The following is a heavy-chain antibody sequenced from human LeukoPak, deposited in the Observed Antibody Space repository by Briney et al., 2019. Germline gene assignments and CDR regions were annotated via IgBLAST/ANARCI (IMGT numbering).Heavy chain of an antibody. CDR1: GFSLSTSGMC. CDR2: IDWGDDR. CDR3: ARIRDGGNSGYSDY. J-gene: IGHJ4*02. D-gene: IGHD4-23*01. Sequence: ESGPALVKPAQTVTLTCTFSGFSLSTSGMCVSWIRQPPGKALEWRARIDWGDDRYYSTSLETRLTISKDTSKNQVVLTMTNMDPVDTATYYCARIRDGGNSGYSDYWGQGTLVTVSS. V-gene: IGHV2-70*11.